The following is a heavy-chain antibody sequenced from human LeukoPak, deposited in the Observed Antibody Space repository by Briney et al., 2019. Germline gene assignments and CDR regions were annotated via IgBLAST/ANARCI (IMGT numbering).Heavy chain of an antibody. J-gene: IGHJ3*02. CDR2: IYIGGST. CDR1: GFTVSSKY. D-gene: IGHD1-26*01. V-gene: IGHV3-66*02. CDR3: ARGSRWDDAFDI. Sequence: GGSLRLSCALSGFTVSSKYMSWVRQAPGKGLEWVSVIYIGGSTYYADSVKGRFTISRDNSKNTLYLQMNSLRAEDTAVYYCARGSRWDDAFDIWGQGTMVTVSS.